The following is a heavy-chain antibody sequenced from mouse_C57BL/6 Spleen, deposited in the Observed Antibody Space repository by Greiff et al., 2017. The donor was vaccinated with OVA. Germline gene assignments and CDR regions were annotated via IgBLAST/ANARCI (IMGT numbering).Heavy chain of an antibody. CDR1: GYSITSGYY. V-gene: IGHV3-6*01. J-gene: IGHJ2*01. D-gene: IGHD2-10*02. CDR3: AREGYGDGY. Sequence: EVKLMESGPGLVKPSQSLSLTCSVTGYSITSGYYWNWIRQFPGNKLEWMGYISYDGSNNYNPSLKNRISITRDTSKNQFFLKLNSVTTEDTATYYCAREGYGDGYWGQGTTLTVSS. CDR2: ISYDGSN.